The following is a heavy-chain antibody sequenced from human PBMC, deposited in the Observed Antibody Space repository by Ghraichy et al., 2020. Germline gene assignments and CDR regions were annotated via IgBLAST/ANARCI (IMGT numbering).Heavy chain of an antibody. CDR3: ARYGGNSGGYYYYGMDV. Sequence: ASVKVSCKASGYTFTGYYMHWVRQAPGQGLEWMGWINPNSGGTNYAQKFQGRVTMTRDTSISTAYMELSRLSSDDTAVYYCARYGGNSGGYYYYGMDVWGQGTTVTVSS. D-gene: IGHD4-23*01. CDR2: INPNSGGT. V-gene: IGHV1-2*02. CDR1: GYTFTGYY. J-gene: IGHJ6*02.